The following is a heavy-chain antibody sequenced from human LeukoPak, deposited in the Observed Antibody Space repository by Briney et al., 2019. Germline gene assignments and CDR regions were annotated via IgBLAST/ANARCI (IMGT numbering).Heavy chain of an antibody. V-gene: IGHV3-74*01. Sequence: GGSLRLSCAASGFTFSTYWMHWVRQAPGEGLVWVSRINSDDSIINYADSVKGRFTISRDNAKNSLYLQMNSLRPEDTALYYCAKDLNPGSYPTDAFDMWGQGTMVTVSS. CDR3: AKDLNPGSYPTDAFDM. D-gene: IGHD3-10*01. CDR2: INSDDSII. J-gene: IGHJ3*02. CDR1: GFTFSTYW.